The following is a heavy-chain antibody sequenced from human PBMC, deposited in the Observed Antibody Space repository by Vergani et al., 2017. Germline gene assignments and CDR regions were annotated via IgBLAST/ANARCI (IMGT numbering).Heavy chain of an antibody. CDR2: INHSGST. J-gene: IGHJ4*02. V-gene: IGHV4-34*01. Sequence: QVQLQQWGAGLLKPSETLSLTCAVYGGSFSGYYWSWIRQPPGKGLEWIGEINHSGSTNYNPSLKSRVTISVDTSKNQFSLKLSSVTAADTAVYYCARVHRRSGGHFDYWGQGTLVTVSS. D-gene: IGHD6-19*01. CDR1: GGSFSGYY. CDR3: ARVHRRSGGHFDY.